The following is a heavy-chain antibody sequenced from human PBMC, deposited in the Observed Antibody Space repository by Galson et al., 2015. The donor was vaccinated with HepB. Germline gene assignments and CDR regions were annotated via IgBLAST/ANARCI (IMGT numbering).Heavy chain of an antibody. J-gene: IGHJ4*02. CDR2: ISYDGSST. CDR1: GFIFSNFA. Sequence: SLRLSCAASGFIFSNFAMHWVRQAPGKGLEWVAVISYDGSSTYYLDSVKGRFTISRDNSKNTLFLQMNSLRPEDMGVYYCAQSYYDFWGGYPNWGPGTLVTVSS. V-gene: IGHV3-30-3*01. CDR3: AQSYYDFWGGYPN. D-gene: IGHD3-3*01.